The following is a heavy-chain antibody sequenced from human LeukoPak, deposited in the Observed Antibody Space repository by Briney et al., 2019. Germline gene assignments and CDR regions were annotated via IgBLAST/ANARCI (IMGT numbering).Heavy chain of an antibody. J-gene: IGHJ4*02. V-gene: IGHV3-23*01. Sequence: PGGSLRLSCAASGCTFSSYAMSWVRQAPGKGLEWVSVISNSGGSTYYADSVKGRFTIYRDNSKNTLYLQMNSLRGEDPAVYYCAKGVRFGESNFDYWGQGTLVTVSS. CDR2: ISNSGGST. D-gene: IGHD3-10*01. CDR3: AKGVRFGESNFDY. CDR1: GCTFSSYA.